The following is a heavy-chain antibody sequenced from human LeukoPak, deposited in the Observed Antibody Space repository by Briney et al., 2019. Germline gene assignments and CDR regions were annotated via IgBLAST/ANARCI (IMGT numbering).Heavy chain of an antibody. CDR1: GGSIIRYY. D-gene: IGHD3-16*01. Sequence: SETLSLTCPGSGGSIIRYYWSWIRQPRGKGLAWVGYIYYSGSTNYNPSLKSRVTISVDTSKTQFSLKLSSVTAADTAVYYCARDWGDYVWGSYSAFDIWGQGTMVTVSS. V-gene: IGHV4-59*01. J-gene: IGHJ3*02. CDR3: ARDWGDYVWGSYSAFDI. CDR2: IYYSGST.